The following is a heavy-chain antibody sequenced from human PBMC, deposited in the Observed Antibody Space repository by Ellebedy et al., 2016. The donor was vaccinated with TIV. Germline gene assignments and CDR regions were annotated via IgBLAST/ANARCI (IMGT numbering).Heavy chain of an antibody. CDR1: GFSLSTNGMC. V-gene: IGHV2-70*17. CDR3: ARLRGSGSLSYALDV. Sequence: SGPTLVKPPQTLTLNCTFSGFSLSTNGMCVSWIRQPQGKALEWLARIDWDDEKFYTTSLKTRLTISKDTSKNQVVLTMTSMDPVDTATYYCARLRGSGSLSYALDVWGQGTMVTVSS. CDR2: IDWDDEK. D-gene: IGHD1-26*01. J-gene: IGHJ3*01.